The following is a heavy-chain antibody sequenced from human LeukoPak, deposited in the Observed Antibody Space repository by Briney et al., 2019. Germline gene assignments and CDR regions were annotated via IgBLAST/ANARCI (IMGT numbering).Heavy chain of an antibody. CDR2: IKQDGSEK. CDR1: GFTFSSYW. CDR3: ARDHYYGSGSYYYREYYYYGMDV. J-gene: IGHJ6*02. Sequence: PGGSLRLSCAASGFTFSSYWMSWVRQAPGKGLEWVANIKQDGSEKYYVDSVKGRFTISRDNAKNSLYLQMNSLRAEGTAVYYCARDHYYGSGSYYYREYYYYGMDVWGQGTTVTVSS. D-gene: IGHD3-10*01. V-gene: IGHV3-7*01.